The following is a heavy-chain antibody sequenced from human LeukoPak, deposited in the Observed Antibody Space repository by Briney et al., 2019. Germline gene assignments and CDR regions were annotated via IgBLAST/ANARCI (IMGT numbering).Heavy chain of an antibody. J-gene: IGHJ4*02. D-gene: IGHD3-10*01. V-gene: IGHV3-7*01. CDR2: INQDGTEK. CDR3: AKVAKYYYGSETYYFFEH. Sequence: PGESLRLSCAASGFTFTTYWMTWVRQAPGKGLEWVANINQDGTEKYYVDSVKGRSTISRDNAKNSLFLQMNSLRVEDTAVYYCAKVAKYYYGSETYYFFEHWGQGTPVTASS. CDR1: GFTFTTYW.